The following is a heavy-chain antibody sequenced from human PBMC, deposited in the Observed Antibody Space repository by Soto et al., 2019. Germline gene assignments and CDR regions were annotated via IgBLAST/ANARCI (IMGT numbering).Heavy chain of an antibody. D-gene: IGHD3-3*01. CDR1: GFSLSTSGMC. CDR3: ARTRYDFWSGYCLDP. J-gene: IGHJ5*02. V-gene: IGHV2-70*01. CDR2: IDWDDDK. Sequence: ESGPTLVNPTQTLTLTCTFSGFSLSTSGMCVSWIRQPPGKALEWLALIDWDDDKYYSTSLKTRLTISKDTSKNQVVLTMTNMDPVDTATYYCARTRYDFWSGYCLDPWGQGTLVTVSS.